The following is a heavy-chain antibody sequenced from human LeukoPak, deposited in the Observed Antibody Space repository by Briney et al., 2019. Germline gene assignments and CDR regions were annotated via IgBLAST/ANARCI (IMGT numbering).Heavy chain of an antibody. D-gene: IGHD3-22*01. CDR2: IYHSGST. J-gene: IGHJ4*02. CDR1: AYSISSGYY. Sequence: SETLSLTCTVSAYSISSGYYWGWIRQPPGKGLECIGTIYHSGSTYYNPSLKSRVTISVDTSKNQFSLKLSSVTAADTAVYYCAGVPQYYEPRFGFDYWGQGTLVTVSS. V-gene: IGHV4-38-2*02. CDR3: AGVPQYYEPRFGFDY.